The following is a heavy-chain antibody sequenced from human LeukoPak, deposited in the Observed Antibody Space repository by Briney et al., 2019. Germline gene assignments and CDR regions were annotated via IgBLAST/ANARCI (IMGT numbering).Heavy chain of an antibody. CDR3: ARDQPGYYDSSGYGFDY. V-gene: IGHV3-48*02. Sequence: PGGSLRLSCVASGFTFSSSPMNWVRQAPGKGLEWLSYISSSTSTIYYAGSVRGRFTISRDNAKNSLYLQMNSLRDEDTAVYYCARDQPGYYDSSGYGFDYWGQGTLVTVSS. D-gene: IGHD3-22*01. J-gene: IGHJ4*02. CDR2: ISSSTSTI. CDR1: GFTFSSSP.